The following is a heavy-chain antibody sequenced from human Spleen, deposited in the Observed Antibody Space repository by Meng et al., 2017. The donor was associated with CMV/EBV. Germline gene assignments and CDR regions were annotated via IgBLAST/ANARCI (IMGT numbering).Heavy chain of an antibody. J-gene: IGHJ4*02. CDR1: GFTFSNYW. Sequence: GGSLRLSCAASGFTFSNYWMHWVRQAPGKRLEWVSYMSSSGSNIYYADSVKGRFTTSRDNAKNSLYLQMNSLRVEDTAVYYCARAGANWGIDYWGQGTLVTVSS. CDR2: MSSSGSNI. V-gene: IGHV3-48*03. CDR3: ARAGANWGIDY. D-gene: IGHD7-27*01.